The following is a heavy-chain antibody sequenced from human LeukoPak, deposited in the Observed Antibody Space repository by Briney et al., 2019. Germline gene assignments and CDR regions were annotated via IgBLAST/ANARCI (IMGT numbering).Heavy chain of an antibody. Sequence: GRSLRLSCAASGFTFSSYGMHWVRQAPVKGLEWVAVISYDGGDKYYADSVEGRFTISRDNSKNTLCLQMNSLRAEDTAVYYCANQDGVWGQGTLVTVSS. D-gene: IGHD4-17*01. CDR3: ANQDGV. CDR2: ISYDGGDK. CDR1: GFTFSSYG. J-gene: IGHJ4*02. V-gene: IGHV3-30*18.